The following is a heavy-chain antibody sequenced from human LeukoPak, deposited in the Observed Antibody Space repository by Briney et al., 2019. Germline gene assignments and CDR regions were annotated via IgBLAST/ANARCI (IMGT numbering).Heavy chain of an antibody. CDR3: ATYSSSNAREFQY. CDR2: IKQDGSEK. V-gene: IGHV3-7*01. CDR1: GFTFSNYW. Sequence: GGSLRLSCAASGFTFSNYWMGWVRQAPGKGLEWVANIKQDGSEKYYVDSVRGRFTISRDNAKISLYLQMNSLRAEDTAVYYCATYSSSNAREFQYWGQGTLVTVSS. D-gene: IGHD2-2*01. J-gene: IGHJ1*01.